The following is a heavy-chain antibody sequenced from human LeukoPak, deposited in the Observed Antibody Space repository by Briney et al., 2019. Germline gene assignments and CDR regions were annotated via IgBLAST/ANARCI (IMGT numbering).Heavy chain of an antibody. CDR1: GFTFGTYW. V-gene: IGHV3-30*18. CDR3: AKEGPTYYYDSSGYFWWDY. J-gene: IGHJ4*02. Sequence: GGSLRLSCGASGFTFGTYWMHWVRQAPGKGLEWVAVISYDGSNKYYADSVKGRFTISRDNSKNTLYLQMNSLRAEDTAVYYCAKEGPTYYYDSSGYFWWDYWGQGTLVTVSS. D-gene: IGHD3-22*01. CDR2: ISYDGSNK.